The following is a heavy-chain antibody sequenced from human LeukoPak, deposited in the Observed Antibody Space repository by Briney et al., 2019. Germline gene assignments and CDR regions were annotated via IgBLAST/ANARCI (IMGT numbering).Heavy chain of an antibody. CDR1: GFTFSNYW. V-gene: IGHV3-7*01. J-gene: IGHJ4*02. CDR3: ARDTLGEGEDANYAVYYFDY. D-gene: IGHD4/OR15-4a*01. CDR2: IKQDGNEK. Sequence: GGSLRLSCAASGFTFSNYWMSWVRQAPGKGLEWVANIKQDGNEKYYVDSVKGRFTISRDNAKNSLYLQMNSLRAEDTAVYYCARDTLGEGEDANYAVYYFDYWGQGTPVTVSS.